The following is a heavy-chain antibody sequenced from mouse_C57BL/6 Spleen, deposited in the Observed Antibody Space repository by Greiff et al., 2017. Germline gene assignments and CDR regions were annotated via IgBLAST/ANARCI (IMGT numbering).Heavy chain of an antibody. CDR2: IYPRDGDT. D-gene: IGHD1-1*01. Sequence: QVQLQQSGAELVKPGASVKISCKASGYAFSSYWMNWVKQRPGKGLEWIGQIYPRDGDTKYNGKFKGKATLTADKSASPAYMQLSSLTSEDSAVYFCAREGACITTGFDYWGQGTTLTVSS. V-gene: IGHV1-80*01. CDR1: GYAFSSYW. J-gene: IGHJ2*01. CDR3: AREGACITTGFDY.